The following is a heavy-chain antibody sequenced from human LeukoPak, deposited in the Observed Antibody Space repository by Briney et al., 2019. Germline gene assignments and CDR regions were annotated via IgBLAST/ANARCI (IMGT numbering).Heavy chain of an antibody. CDR3: ARGNGWHDY. J-gene: IGHJ4*02. CDR1: RGSIVGYF. Sequence: SETLSLTCTVSRGSIVGYFWTWVRQPPGKGLECIGNIRFSGATSYNPSLESRVTISVDSSKSQIFLNLRSVTTADTAVYYCARGNGWHDYWGQGTLVTVSS. CDR2: IRFSGAT. V-gene: IGHV4-59*01. D-gene: IGHD6-19*01.